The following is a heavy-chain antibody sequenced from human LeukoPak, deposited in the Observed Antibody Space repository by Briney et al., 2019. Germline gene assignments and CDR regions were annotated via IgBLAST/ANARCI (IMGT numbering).Heavy chain of an antibody. CDR3: AREGCSGGSCYSYDY. D-gene: IGHD2-15*01. CDR1: GFTFSDYY. J-gene: IGHJ4*02. Sequence: GGSLRLSCAASGFTFSDYYMSWLRQAPGKGLEWVSYISSSGSTIYYADSVKGRFTISRVNAKNSLYLQMNSLRAEDTAVYYCAREGCSGGSCYSYDYWGQGTLVTVSS. V-gene: IGHV3-11*04. CDR2: ISSSGSTI.